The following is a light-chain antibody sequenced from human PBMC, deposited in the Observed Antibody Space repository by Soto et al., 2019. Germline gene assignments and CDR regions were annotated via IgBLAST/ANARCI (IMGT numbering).Light chain of an antibody. Sequence: QSVLTQPTSVSGSPGQSITISCTGNHNDIGTYGYVSWYQQHPGRAPRLLIHGVTTRPSGISGRFSASKSGLTASLTISGLQPEDEADYYCSSLTSNRIYVFGPGTKATVL. V-gene: IGLV2-14*03. J-gene: IGLJ1*01. CDR1: HNDIGTYGY. CDR2: GVT. CDR3: SSLTSNRIYV.